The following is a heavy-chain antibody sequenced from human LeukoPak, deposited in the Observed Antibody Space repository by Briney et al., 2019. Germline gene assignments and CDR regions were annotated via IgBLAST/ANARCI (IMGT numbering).Heavy chain of an antibody. D-gene: IGHD1-26*01. CDR3: TWSGSHFDY. V-gene: IGHV3-15*01. Sequence: GGSLRLSCAASGFTFSNAWMRWVRQAPGKGLEWVGLIKSKTDGGTTDYAAPVKGRFTISRDDSKNTLYLQMNSLKTEGTAVYYCTWSGSHFDYWGQGTLVTVSS. J-gene: IGHJ4*02. CDR1: GFTFSNAW. CDR2: IKSKTDGGTT.